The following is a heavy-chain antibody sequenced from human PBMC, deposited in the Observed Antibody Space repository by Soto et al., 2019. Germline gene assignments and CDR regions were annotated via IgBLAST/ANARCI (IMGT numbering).Heavy chain of an antibody. CDR3: ARDLDGSGSYYTDY. J-gene: IGHJ4*02. D-gene: IGHD3-10*01. V-gene: IGHV1-18*01. CDR1: GYMFVTYG. Sequence: AAVKVSCKASGYMFVTYGINWVRQAPGQGLEWMGWISAYNGNTKYAQNLQGRVTMTTDASTSTAYMEMRSLRSDDTAVYYCARDLDGSGSYYTDYWGPGTLVTVSS. CDR2: ISAYNGNT.